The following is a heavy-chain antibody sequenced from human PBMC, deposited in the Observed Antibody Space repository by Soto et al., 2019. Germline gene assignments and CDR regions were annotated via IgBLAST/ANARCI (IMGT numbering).Heavy chain of an antibody. CDR3: ARSEAMGE. D-gene: IGHD3-16*01. V-gene: IGHV3-30-3*01. CDR2: ISYDGSNK. Sequence: QVQLVESGGGVVQPGRSLRLSCAASGFTFSSYAMHWVRQAPGKGLEWVAVISYDGSNKYYADSVKGRFTISKENATNPLYLQMNSLSAEYTAVYYCARSEAMGEWGQGTLVNVSS. J-gene: IGHJ4*02. CDR1: GFTFSSYA.